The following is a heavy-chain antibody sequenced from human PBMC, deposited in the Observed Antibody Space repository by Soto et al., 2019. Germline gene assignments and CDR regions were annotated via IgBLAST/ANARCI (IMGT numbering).Heavy chain of an antibody. CDR2: INAYNGNT. Sequence: ASVKVSCKASGYTFTSYGISWVRQAPGQGLEWMGWINAYNGNTNYAQKLQGRVTMTTDTSTSTAYMELRSLRSDDTAVYYCARSVTTDHYYYMDVWGKGTTVTVSS. J-gene: IGHJ6*03. CDR3: ARSVTTDHYYYMDV. CDR1: GYTFTSYG. V-gene: IGHV1-18*01. D-gene: IGHD4-4*01.